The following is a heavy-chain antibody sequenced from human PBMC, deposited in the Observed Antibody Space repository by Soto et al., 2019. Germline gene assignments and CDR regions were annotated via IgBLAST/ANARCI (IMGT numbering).Heavy chain of an antibody. Sequence: PSETLSLTCAVYGGSFSGYYWSWVRQPPGKGLEWIGEINHSGSTNYNPSLKSRVTISVDTSKNQFSLKLSSVTAADTAVYYCARTNPPRMIAAAGTIDYWGQGTLVTAPQ. V-gene: IGHV4-34*01. CDR1: GGSFSGYY. CDR3: ARTNPPRMIAAAGTIDY. D-gene: IGHD6-13*01. J-gene: IGHJ4*02. CDR2: INHSGST.